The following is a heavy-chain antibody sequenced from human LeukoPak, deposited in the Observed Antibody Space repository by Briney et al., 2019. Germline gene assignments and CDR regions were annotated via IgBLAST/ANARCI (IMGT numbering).Heavy chain of an antibody. CDR2: ILSDGSNK. Sequence: GGSLRLSCAASGFTFSTYGMHWVRQAPGKGLEWVAVILSDGSNKYYADSVKGRFTISRDNSKNTLYLQMNSLRAEDTAVYYCVRVGSSSYFIDYWGQGTLVTVSS. D-gene: IGHD3-22*01. CDR3: VRVGSSSYFIDY. J-gene: IGHJ4*02. V-gene: IGHV3-30*03. CDR1: GFTFSTYG.